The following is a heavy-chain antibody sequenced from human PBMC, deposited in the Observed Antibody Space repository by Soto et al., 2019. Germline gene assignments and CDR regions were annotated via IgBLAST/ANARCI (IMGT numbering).Heavy chain of an antibody. CDR3: AKGTYYYGSGSHEADY. V-gene: IGHV3-23*01. J-gene: IGHJ4*02. CDR2: ISGSGGST. CDR1: GFTFSSYA. Sequence: EVQLLESGGGLVQPGGSLRLSCAASGFTFSSYAMSWVRQAPGKGLEWVSAISGSGGSTYYADSVKGRFTISRDNSKNTLYLHMNSLRAEDTAVYYCAKGTYYYGSGSHEADYWGQGTLVTVSS. D-gene: IGHD3-10*01.